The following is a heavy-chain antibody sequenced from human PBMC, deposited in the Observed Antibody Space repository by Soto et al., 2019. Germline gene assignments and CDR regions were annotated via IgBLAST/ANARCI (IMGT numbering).Heavy chain of an antibody. CDR3: AREGIRND. Sequence: QVQLVQSGAAVKKPGSSVKVSCKASVGTFSSYTISWVRQAPGQGREWMGRIIPILGLANYAQKRQGRVTITAAKSISSAYTELSSLRSEDTAVYYCAREGIRNDWGQGTLVTVSS. V-gene: IGHV1-69*08. J-gene: IGHJ4*02. D-gene: IGHD1-20*01. CDR2: IIPILGLA. CDR1: VGTFSSYT.